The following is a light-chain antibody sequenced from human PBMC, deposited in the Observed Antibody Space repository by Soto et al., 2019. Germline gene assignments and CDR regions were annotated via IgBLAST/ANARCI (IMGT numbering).Light chain of an antibody. CDR2: DVT. V-gene: IGLV2-11*01. J-gene: IGLJ1*01. CDR1: SGDVGGYNY. CDR3: CSYAGSYTLYV. Sequence: QSALTQPRSVSGSPGQSVTISCTGTSGDVGGYNYVPWYQQHPGKAPKHMIYDVTKRPSGVPDRFSGSKSGNTASQTISGLQAEDEADYYCCSYAGSYTLYVFGTGTKVTVL.